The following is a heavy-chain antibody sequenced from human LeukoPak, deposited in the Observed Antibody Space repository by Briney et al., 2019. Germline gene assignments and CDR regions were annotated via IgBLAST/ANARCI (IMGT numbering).Heavy chain of an antibody. CDR2: ISSSSHYI. V-gene: IGHV3-21*01. Sequence: GGSLRLSCAASGFTFSSYYINWVRQAPGKGLEWVSSISSSSHYIYYADSVKGRFTISRDNAKNSLYLQMNSLRAEDTAVYYCARALLDFDFWSGELWGQGTLVTVSS. CDR1: GFTFSSYY. CDR3: ARALLDFDFWSGEL. D-gene: IGHD3-3*01. J-gene: IGHJ4*02.